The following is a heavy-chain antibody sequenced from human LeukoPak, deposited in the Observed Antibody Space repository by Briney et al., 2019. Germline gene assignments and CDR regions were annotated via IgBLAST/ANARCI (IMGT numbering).Heavy chain of an antibody. D-gene: IGHD6-13*01. CDR1: GFTFGDYA. CDR2: IRSKAYGGTT. CDR3: TRVLGGSSSPLTIDY. V-gene: IGHV3-49*04. Sequence: AGRSLRLSCTASGFTFGDYAMSWVRQAPGKGLEWVGFIRSKAYGGTTEYAASVRGRFTISRDDSKSIAYLQMTSPKTEDTAVYYCTRVLGGSSSPLTIDYGGQGTLVTVST. J-gene: IGHJ4*02.